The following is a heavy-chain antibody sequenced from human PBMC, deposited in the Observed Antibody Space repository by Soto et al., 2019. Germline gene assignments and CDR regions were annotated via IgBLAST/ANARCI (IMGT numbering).Heavy chain of an antibody. J-gene: IGHJ6*03. CDR3: AVDYYYMDV. V-gene: IGHV3-48*01. Sequence: GGSLRLSCAASGISFSTYAMNWVRQAPGKGLEWVSYISSGSSTIYYDESVKGRFTISRDNAKKSLFLQMNSLRAEDTAVYYCAVDYYYMDVWGKGTTVTVSS. CDR1: GISFSTYA. CDR2: ISSGSSTI.